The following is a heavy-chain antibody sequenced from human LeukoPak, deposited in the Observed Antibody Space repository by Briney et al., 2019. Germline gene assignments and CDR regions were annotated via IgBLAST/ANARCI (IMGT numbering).Heavy chain of an antibody. V-gene: IGHV1-2*02. D-gene: IGHD3-22*01. CDR2: INPNSGGT. Sequence: ASVKVSCKASGYTFTGYYMHWVRQAPGQGLERMGWINPNSGGTNYAQKFQGRVTMTRDTSISTAYMELSRLRSDDTAVYYCARAHYYDSPLDYWGQGTLVTVSS. J-gene: IGHJ4*02. CDR3: ARAHYYDSPLDY. CDR1: GYTFTGYY.